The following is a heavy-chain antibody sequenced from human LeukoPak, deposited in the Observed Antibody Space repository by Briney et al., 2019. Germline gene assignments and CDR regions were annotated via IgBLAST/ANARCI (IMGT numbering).Heavy chain of an antibody. J-gene: IGHJ4*02. V-gene: IGHV4-59*01. CDR1: GGSISSYY. CDR3: ARGRRIGTNSYYFDY. D-gene: IGHD1-26*01. CDR2: IYYSGTT. Sequence: KPSETLSLTCTVSGGSISSYYWSWIRQPPGKGLEWIGYIYYSGTTNYNPSLKSRVTISVDTSKNQFSLKLSSVTAADTAVYYCARGRRIGTNSYYFDYWGQGALVTVSS.